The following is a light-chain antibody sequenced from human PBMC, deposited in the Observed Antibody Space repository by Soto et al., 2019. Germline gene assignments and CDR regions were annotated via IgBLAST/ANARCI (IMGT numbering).Light chain of an antibody. CDR3: QQYNNWPGT. V-gene: IGKV3-15*01. CDR2: GAS. J-gene: IGKJ1*01. CDR1: QSLNRD. Sequence: IVMTQSPATLSMSPGARDTLSCRASQSLNRDLAWYQQKPGQSPRLLIFGASIRATGIPARFSGSGSWTEFTLTIGSLQSEDCALYYCQQYNNWPGTFGQGTKVEI.